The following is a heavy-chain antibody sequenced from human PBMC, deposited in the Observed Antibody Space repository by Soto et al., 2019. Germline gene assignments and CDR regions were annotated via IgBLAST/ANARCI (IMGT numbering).Heavy chain of an antibody. CDR2: ISYDGSNQ. J-gene: IGHJ5*02. Sequence: QVQLVESGGGVVQPGRSLRLSCAASGFTFSSYGMHWVRQAPGKGLEWVAGISYDGSNQHYAHSAKGRFTISRDNSKNPLYLQMTSLRAEDTAVYYCANDRHLSRLYGWFDPWGQGTLVTVSS. CDR1: GFTFSSYG. V-gene: IGHV3-30*18. CDR3: ANDRHLSRLYGWFDP. D-gene: IGHD2-8*01.